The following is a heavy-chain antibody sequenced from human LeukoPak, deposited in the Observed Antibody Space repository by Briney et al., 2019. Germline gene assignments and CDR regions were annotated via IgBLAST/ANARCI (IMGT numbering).Heavy chain of an antibody. J-gene: IGHJ4*02. V-gene: IGHV1-2*06. CDR1: GYTFTGYY. CDR3: ARDGGLIAVAGTIDY. Sequence: ASVKVSCKASGYTFTGYYMHWVRQAPGQGLEWMGRINPNSGGTNYAQKFQGRVTMTRDTSISTAYMELSRLRSDDTAVYYCARDGGLIAVAGTIDYWGQGTLVTVSS. CDR2: INPNSGGT. D-gene: IGHD6-19*01.